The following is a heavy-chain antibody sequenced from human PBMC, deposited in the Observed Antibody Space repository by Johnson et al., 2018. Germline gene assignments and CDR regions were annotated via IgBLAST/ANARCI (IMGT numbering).Heavy chain of an antibody. CDR3: ANSVSDYGDYVYLQY. V-gene: IGHV3-23*04. Sequence: VQLVQSGGGLVQPGGSLRLSCAVSGFTFSSYTMSWVRQAPGKGLEWVADISVSGGGVYYVDSVKGRFTISRDNSKNTLYLQMNSLRAEDTAVYFCANSVSDYGDYVYLQYWGQGALVTVSS. CDR2: ISVSGGGV. D-gene: IGHD4-17*01. J-gene: IGHJ1*01. CDR1: GFTFSSYT.